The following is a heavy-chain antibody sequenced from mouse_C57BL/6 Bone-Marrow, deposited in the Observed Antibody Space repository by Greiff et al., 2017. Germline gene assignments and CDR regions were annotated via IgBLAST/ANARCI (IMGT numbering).Heavy chain of an antibody. CDR1: GYAFTNYL. CDR2: INPGSGGT. CDR3: ARRGYGYLSWFAY. V-gene: IGHV1-54*01. J-gene: IGHJ3*01. D-gene: IGHD2-2*01. Sequence: QVQLQQSGAELVRPGTSVKVSCKASGYAFTNYLIEWVKQRPGPGLEWIGVINPGSGGTNYNEKFKGKATLTADKSSSTAYMQLSSLTSEDSAVYFCARRGYGYLSWFAYWGQGTLVTVSA.